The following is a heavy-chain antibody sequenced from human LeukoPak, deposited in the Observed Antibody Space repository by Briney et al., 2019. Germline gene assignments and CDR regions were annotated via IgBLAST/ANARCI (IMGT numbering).Heavy chain of an antibody. D-gene: IGHD1-1*01. J-gene: IGHJ4*02. CDR3: AKMAGLERRRPFDY. CDR2: ISDDGSEK. V-gene: IGHV3-30*18. Sequence: PGGSLRLSCAASGFTFSRYGMHWVRQAPGKGLEWLAVISDDGSEKYSADSVKGRFTISRDNSKNTLYLQMNSLRAEDTAVYYCAKMAGLERRRPFDYWGQGTLVTDSS. CDR1: GFTFSRYG.